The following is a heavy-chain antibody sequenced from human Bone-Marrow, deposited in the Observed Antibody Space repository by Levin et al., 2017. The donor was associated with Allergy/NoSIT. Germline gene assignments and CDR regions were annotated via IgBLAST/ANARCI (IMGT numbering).Heavy chain of an antibody. J-gene: IGHJ4*02. Sequence: GGSLRLSCAASGFAFDSYAMHWVRQSPGKALEWVAAVSSDGTQKYYTDSLKGRFTISRDRTKNTVSLQMDSLRGEDTAVYYCARDLDPFNPDTRLDSWGQGTLVTVSS. D-gene: IGHD2-21*02. CDR2: VSSDGTQK. CDR3: ARDLDPFNPDTRLDS. CDR1: GFAFDSYA. V-gene: IGHV3-30*04.